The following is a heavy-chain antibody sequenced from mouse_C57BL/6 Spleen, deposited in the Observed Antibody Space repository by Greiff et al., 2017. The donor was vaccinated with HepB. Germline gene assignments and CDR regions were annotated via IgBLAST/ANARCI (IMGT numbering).Heavy chain of an antibody. CDR3: AREEDGYYYAMDY. CDR2: IDPSDSET. D-gene: IGHD2-3*01. J-gene: IGHJ4*01. V-gene: IGHV1-52*01. Sequence: QVQLKQPGAELVRPGSSVKLSCKASGYTFTSYWMHWVKQRPIQGLEWIGNIDPSDSETHYNQKFKDKATLTVDKSSSTAYMQLSSLTSEDSAVYYCAREEDGYYYAMDYWGQGTSVTVSS. CDR1: GYTFTSYW.